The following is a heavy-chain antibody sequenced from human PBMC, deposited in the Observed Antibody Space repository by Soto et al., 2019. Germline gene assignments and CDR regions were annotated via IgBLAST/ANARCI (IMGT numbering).Heavy chain of an antibody. CDR3: AKAPGYYDLFTGYYRHTFDI. V-gene: IGHV3-30*18. J-gene: IGHJ3*02. CDR2: ISDDGNNK. D-gene: IGHD3-9*01. Sequence: QVHLVESGGGVVQPGGSLRLSCAGSGFTFGTYGMHWVRQAPGKGLEWVAMISDDGNNKYYENSVKGRFTISRDNSKNTLFLQMNSLRAEDTAVYYCAKAPGYYDLFTGYYRHTFDIWGQGTMVTVSS. CDR1: GFTFGTYG.